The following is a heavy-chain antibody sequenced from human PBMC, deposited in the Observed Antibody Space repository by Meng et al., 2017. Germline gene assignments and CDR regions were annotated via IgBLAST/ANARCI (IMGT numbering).Heavy chain of an antibody. V-gene: IGHV1-18*01. CDR2: ISAYNGNT. Sequence: ASVKVSCKASGYTFTSYGISWVRQAPGQGLEWMGWISAYNGNTNYAQKLQGRVTMTTDTSTSTAYMELRSLRSDDAAVYYCARGQYLESYGSGNNWFDPWAQGTLVT. CDR1: GYTFTSYG. D-gene: IGHD3-10*01. CDR3: ARGQYLESYGSGNNWFDP. J-gene: IGHJ5*02.